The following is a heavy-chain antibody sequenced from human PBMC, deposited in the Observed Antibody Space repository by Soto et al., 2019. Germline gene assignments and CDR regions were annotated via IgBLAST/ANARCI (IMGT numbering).Heavy chain of an antibody. CDR2: ISYDGSNK. CDR3: ARAATYYDFWSGHPNYYYYGMDV. D-gene: IGHD3-3*01. V-gene: IGHV3-30*03. J-gene: IGHJ6*02. Sequence: GSLRLSCSASGFTFSSYGMHWVRQAPGKGLEWGAGISYDGSNKYYEDSVKGRFTISRDNSKNTLYLQMNSLRAEDTAVYYCARAATYYDFWSGHPNYYYYGMDVWGQGTTVTVSS. CDR1: GFTFSSYG.